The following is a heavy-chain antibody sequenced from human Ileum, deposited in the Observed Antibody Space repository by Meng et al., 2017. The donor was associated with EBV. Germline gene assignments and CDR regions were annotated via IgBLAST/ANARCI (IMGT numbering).Heavy chain of an antibody. Sequence: GSAPGLLKPSGTLSVTLAVSGGSDSSCNWWSRVRQSPGKGLEWIGEIYQSGSTNYNPSLASRVTISLDKSENQLSLRLTSVTAADTAVYYCAREGGSFDILTGYDIWGQGTLVTVSS. CDR3: AREGGSFDILTGYDI. J-gene: IGHJ4*02. CDR2: IYQSGST. V-gene: IGHV4-4*02. D-gene: IGHD3-9*01. CDR1: GGSDSSCNW.